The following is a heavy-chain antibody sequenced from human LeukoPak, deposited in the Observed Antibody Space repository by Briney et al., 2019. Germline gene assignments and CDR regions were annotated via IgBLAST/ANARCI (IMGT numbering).Heavy chain of an antibody. J-gene: IGHJ5*02. CDR2: INSDGSTT. CDR3: ASGPTGFA. D-gene: IGHD1-14*01. Sequence: VGSLRLSCVASGFTFSRYWMHWVRQAPGKGLVWVSRINSDGSTTIYADSVKGRFTISRDNAKNTLYLQMNSLRAEDTAVYFCASGPTGFAWGQGTLVTVSS. V-gene: IGHV3-74*01. CDR1: GFTFSRYW.